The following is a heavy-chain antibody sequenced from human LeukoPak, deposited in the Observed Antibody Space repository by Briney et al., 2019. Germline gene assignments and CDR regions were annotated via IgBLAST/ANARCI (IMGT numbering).Heavy chain of an antibody. J-gene: IGHJ6*02. CDR2: IIPILGIA. Sequence: ASVKVSCKASGGTFSSYAISWVRQAPGQGLEWMGRIIPILGIANYAQKFQGRVTITADKSTSTAYMELSSLRSEDTAVYYCARSMVRGVIINYYYGMDVWGQGTTVTVSS. CDR3: ARSMVRGVIINYYYGMDV. CDR1: GGTFSSYA. D-gene: IGHD3-10*01. V-gene: IGHV1-69*04.